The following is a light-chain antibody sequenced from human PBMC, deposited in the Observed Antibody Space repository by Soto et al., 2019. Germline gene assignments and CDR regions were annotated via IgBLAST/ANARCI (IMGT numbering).Light chain of an antibody. CDR2: RNI. J-gene: IGLJ2*01. Sequence: QSVLTQPPSASGTPGQRVTISCSGSTSNIGSKTVSWYQQLPGTAPKLLIYRNIHRPSGVPDRFSGSKSGTSGSLAISGLRSEDEADYYCAAWDDNLSGVLFGGGTKVTVL. CDR3: AAWDDNLSGVL. V-gene: IGLV1-44*01. CDR1: TSNIGSKT.